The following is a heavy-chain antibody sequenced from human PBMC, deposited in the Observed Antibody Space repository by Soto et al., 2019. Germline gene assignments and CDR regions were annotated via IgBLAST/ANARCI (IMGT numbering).Heavy chain of an antibody. CDR1: GFTFSSYE. D-gene: IGHD1-26*01. CDR3: ARDLYTWELLRQYYYYGMDV. V-gene: IGHV3-48*03. Sequence: GGSLRLSCAASGFTFSSYEMNWVRQAPGKGLEWVSYISSSGSTIYYADSVKGRFTISRDNAKNSLYLQMNSLRAEDTAVYYCARDLYTWELLRQYYYYGMDVWGQGTTVTVSS. CDR2: ISSSGSTI. J-gene: IGHJ6*02.